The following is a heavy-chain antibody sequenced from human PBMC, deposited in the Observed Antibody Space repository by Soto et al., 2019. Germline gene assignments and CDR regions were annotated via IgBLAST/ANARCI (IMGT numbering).Heavy chain of an antibody. V-gene: IGHV4-39*01. CDR3: ARHTPAISISDH. CDR1: GGSISNSSYY. CDR2: IYYSGST. Sequence: SETLSLTCTVSGGSISNSSYYWGWIRQPPGKGLEWIGSIYYSGSTYYNPSLKSRVTISIDTSKNQFSLKLSSVTAADTAVYYCARHTPAISISDHWGQGTLVTVSS. J-gene: IGHJ4*02. D-gene: IGHD2-15*01.